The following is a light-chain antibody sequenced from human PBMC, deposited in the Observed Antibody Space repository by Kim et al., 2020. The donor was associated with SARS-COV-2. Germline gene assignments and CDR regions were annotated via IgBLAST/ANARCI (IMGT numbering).Light chain of an antibody. CDR3: QQAKNFPWT. CDR2: AAF. Sequence: ASVGDRVTITCRASQDICSSLAWYQQKPGKAPKLLIYAAFSLQSGVPSRFSGSGSGTDFTLAISSLQPDDFATYYCQQAKNFPWTFGQGTKVDIK. CDR1: QDICSS. V-gene: IGKV1-12*01. J-gene: IGKJ1*01.